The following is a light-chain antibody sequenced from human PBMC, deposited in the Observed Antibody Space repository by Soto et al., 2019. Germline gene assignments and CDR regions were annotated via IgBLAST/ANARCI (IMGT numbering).Light chain of an antibody. V-gene: IGLV1-51*01. CDR1: ISNSGNNY. J-gene: IGLJ1*01. Sequence: QSALTQPPSVSAAPGQKVTISCSGSISNSGNNYVSWYQQLPGTAPKLLIYDNNKRPSRIPDRFSGSKSGTSATLGITGLQTGDDADYYCGTWDSRLSVVVFGTGTKLTVL. CDR2: DNN. CDR3: GTWDSRLSVVV.